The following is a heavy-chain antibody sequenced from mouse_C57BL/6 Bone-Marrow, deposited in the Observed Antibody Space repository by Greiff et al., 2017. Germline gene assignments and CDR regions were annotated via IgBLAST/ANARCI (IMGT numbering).Heavy chain of an antibody. Sequence: VQLQQPGAELVKPGASVKLSCKASGFTFTSYWMQWVQQRPGQGLEWIGEIDPSDSYTNYNQKFKGKATLTVDTSSSTAYMQLSSLTSEDSAVYYCARSNWDPWFAYWGQGTLVTVSA. CDR2: IDPSDSYT. CDR3: ARSNWDPWFAY. CDR1: GFTFTSYW. V-gene: IGHV1-50*01. D-gene: IGHD4-1*02. J-gene: IGHJ3*01.